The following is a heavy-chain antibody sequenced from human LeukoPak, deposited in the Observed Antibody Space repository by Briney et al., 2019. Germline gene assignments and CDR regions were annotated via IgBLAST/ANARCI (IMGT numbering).Heavy chain of an antibody. J-gene: IGHJ4*02. CDR1: GFTFSNYA. V-gene: IGHV3-23*01. D-gene: IGHD3-22*01. CDR2: ISGSGGST. Sequence: GGSLRLSCAASGFTFSNYAMSWVRQAPGKGLEWVSAISGSGGSTYYADSVKGRFTISRDNSKNTLYLQMNSLRAEDTAVYYCAKASRGYYDSSGYYYGTVDYWGQGTLVTVSS. CDR3: AKASRGYYDSSGYYYGTVDY.